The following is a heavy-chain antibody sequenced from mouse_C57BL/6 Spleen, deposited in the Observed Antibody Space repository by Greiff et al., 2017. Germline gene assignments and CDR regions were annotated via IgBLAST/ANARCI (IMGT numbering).Heavy chain of an antibody. D-gene: IGHD2-5*01. CDR3: ARYSSNYGDYYAMDY. V-gene: IGHV7-3*01. CDR1: GFTFTDYY. J-gene: IGHJ4*01. Sequence: EVKLMESGGGLVQPGGSLSLSCAASGFTFTDYYMSWVRQPPGKALEWLGFIRNKANGYTSEYSASVKGRFTISRDNSHSILYLQMNALRAEDSAAYYCARYSSNYGDYYAMDYWGQGTSVTVSS. CDR2: IRNKANGYTS.